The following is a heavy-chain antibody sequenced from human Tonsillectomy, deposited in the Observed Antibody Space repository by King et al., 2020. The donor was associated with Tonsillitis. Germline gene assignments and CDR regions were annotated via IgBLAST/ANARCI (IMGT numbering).Heavy chain of an antibody. J-gene: IGHJ4*02. CDR3: AKYAVDSSGWYFDY. D-gene: IGHD6-19*01. Sequence: VQLVESGGGLVQPGGSLRLSCVASGFTFSNYAMSWVRQAPGKGLEWVSAISGSGGNTDYADSVKGRFTISRDNSKNTLYLQMNGLRVEDTDVYDCAKYAVDSSGWYFDYWGQGTLVTVSS. CDR1: GFTFSNYA. CDR2: ISGSGGNT. V-gene: IGHV3-23*04.